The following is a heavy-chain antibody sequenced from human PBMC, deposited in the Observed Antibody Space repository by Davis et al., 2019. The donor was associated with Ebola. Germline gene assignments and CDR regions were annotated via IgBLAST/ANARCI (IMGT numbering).Heavy chain of an antibody. Sequence: PGGSLRLSCAASGFAFSSHSMHWVRQAPGKGLEWVALISSGAVNEYYADSVKGRFTISRDNSRSTLNLEMRSRREDDTALYYCAIDGAGPEYYFDYWGQGTLVTVSS. CDR1: GFAFSSHS. CDR3: AIDGAGPEYYFDY. J-gene: IGHJ4*02. CDR2: ISSGAVNE. D-gene: IGHD1-14*01. V-gene: IGHV3-30*03.